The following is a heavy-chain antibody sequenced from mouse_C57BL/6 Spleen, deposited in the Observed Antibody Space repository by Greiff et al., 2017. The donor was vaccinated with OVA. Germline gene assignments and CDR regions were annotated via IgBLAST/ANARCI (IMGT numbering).Heavy chain of an antibody. V-gene: IGHV5-9-1*02. J-gene: IGHJ1*03. CDR2: ISSGGDYI. CDR1: GFTFSSYA. Sequence: VKVVESGEGLVKPGGSLKLSCAASGFTFSSYAMSWVRQTPEKRLEWVAYISSGGDYIYYADTVKGRFTISRDNARNTLYLQMSSLKSEDTAMDYCTRDLGRGYFDGWGTGTTVTVSS. D-gene: IGHD4-1*01. CDR3: TRDLGRGYFDG.